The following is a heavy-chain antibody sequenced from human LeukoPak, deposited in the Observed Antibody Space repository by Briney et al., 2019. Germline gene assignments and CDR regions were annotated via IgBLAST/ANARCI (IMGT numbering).Heavy chain of an antibody. CDR1: GYSFTSHY. J-gene: IGHJ6*04. CDR3: IVVVTKFQAIV. V-gene: IGHV1-46*01. CDR2: INPSGSST. Sequence: GASVKVSCKASGYSFTSHYMHWVRQAPGQGLEWLGLINPSGSSTLYAQKFQGRVTMTTDTSTSTAYMELRSLRSDDTAVYYCIVVVTKFQAIVWGKGTTVTVSS. D-gene: IGHD2-21*02.